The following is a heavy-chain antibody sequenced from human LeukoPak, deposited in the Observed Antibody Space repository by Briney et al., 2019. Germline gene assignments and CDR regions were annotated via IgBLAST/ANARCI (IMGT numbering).Heavy chain of an antibody. CDR3: ARAGYCSGGSCYLDN. V-gene: IGHV3-64*02. Sequence: PGGSLRLSCAASGFTFSRYTMHWVRQAPGTGLEYVSAISSDGGGTYYADSVKGRFTISRDNSKNTLHLQMGSLRPEDMAMYYCARAGYCSGGSCYLDNWGQGTPVTVSS. J-gene: IGHJ4*02. CDR1: GFTFSRYT. CDR2: ISSDGGGT. D-gene: IGHD2-15*01.